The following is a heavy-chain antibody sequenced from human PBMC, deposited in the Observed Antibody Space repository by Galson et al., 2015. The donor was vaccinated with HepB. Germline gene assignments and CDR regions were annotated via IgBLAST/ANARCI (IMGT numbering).Heavy chain of an antibody. CDR3: ARDPSPYYYDSSGYDNWFDP. CDR2: IWYDGSNK. V-gene: IGHV3-33*01. CDR1: GFTFSSYG. Sequence: SLRLSCAASGFTFSSYGMHWVRQAPGKGLEWVAVIWYDGSNKYYADSVKGRFTISRDNSKNTLYLQMNSLRAEDTAVYYCARDPSPYYYDSSGYDNWFDPWGQGTLVTVSS. J-gene: IGHJ5*02. D-gene: IGHD3-22*01.